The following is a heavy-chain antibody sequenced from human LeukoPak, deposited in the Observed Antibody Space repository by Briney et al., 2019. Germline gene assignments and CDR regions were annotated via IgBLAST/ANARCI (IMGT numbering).Heavy chain of an antibody. V-gene: IGHV1-2*02. CDR1: GYTFTGYY. Sequence: VASVKVSCKASGYTFTGYYMRWVRQAPGQGLEWMGWINPNSGGTNYAQKFQGRVTMTRDTSISTAYMELSRLRSDDTAVYYCARAKVGATVFDYWGQGTLVTVSS. D-gene: IGHD1-26*01. CDR2: INPNSGGT. CDR3: ARAKVGATVFDY. J-gene: IGHJ4*02.